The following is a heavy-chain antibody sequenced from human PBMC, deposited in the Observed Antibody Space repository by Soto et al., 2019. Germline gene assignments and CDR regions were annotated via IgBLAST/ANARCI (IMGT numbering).Heavy chain of an antibody. V-gene: IGHV3-23*01. Sequence: GGSLRLSCAASGVTFSSYAMSWVRQAPGKGLEWVSAISGSGGSTYYADSVKGRFTISRDNSKNTLYLQMNSLRAEDTSVYSCAKDPNLYSSSWYDYWGQGTLVTVSS. CDR3: AKDPNLYSSSWYDY. CDR2: ISGSGGST. CDR1: GVTFSSYA. D-gene: IGHD6-13*01. J-gene: IGHJ4*02.